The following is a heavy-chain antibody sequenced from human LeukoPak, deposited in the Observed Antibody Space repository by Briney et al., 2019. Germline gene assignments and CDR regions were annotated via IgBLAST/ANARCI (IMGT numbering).Heavy chain of an antibody. J-gene: IGHJ4*02. V-gene: IGHV3-53*01. CDR1: GFTVSSNY. CDR2: LYSGGSI. D-gene: IGHD3-22*01. Sequence: GGSLRLSCAASGFTVSSNYMSWVRQAPGKGLEWVSVLYSGGSIYYAESVKGRFTISRDNSRNTLYLQMNSLRAEDTAVYYCARGTYYDSSCYHFDYWGQGTLVTVSS. CDR3: ARGTYYDSSCYHFDY.